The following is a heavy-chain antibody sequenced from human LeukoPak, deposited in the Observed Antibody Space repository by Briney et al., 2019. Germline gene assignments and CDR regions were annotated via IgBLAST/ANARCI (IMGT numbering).Heavy chain of an antibody. Sequence: PGGSLRLSCAASGFTFSSYWMNLVRQAPGKGLEWVSVIHNDGSTYYAESVKGRFTISRDNSKNTLYLQMNSLRVEDTAVYYCAALARDYWGQGILVTVSS. CDR3: AALARDY. V-gene: IGHV3-53*01. J-gene: IGHJ4*02. CDR1: GFTFSSYW. D-gene: IGHD3-3*02. CDR2: IHNDGST.